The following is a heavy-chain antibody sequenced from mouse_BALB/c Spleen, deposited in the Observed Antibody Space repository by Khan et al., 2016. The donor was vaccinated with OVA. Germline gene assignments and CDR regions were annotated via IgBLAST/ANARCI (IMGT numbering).Heavy chain of an antibody. J-gene: IGHJ2*01. Sequence: EVQLQESGPGLVKPSQSLSLTCTVTAYPITSDYASTWIRQFPGNKLEWMGYISYSGRTSYNPSLKSRISITRDTSTNQFFLQLISVTTEDTATYYCACIRCYCRYSFFDYWGQGTTLTVSS. CDR1: AYPITSDYA. CDR3: ACIRCYCRYSFFDY. V-gene: IGHV3-2*02. CDR2: ISYSGRT. D-gene: IGHD2-14*01.